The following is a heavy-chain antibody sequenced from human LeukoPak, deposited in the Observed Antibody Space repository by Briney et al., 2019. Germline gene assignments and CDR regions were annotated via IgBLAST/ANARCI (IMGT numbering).Heavy chain of an antibody. CDR1: GFTFSSYG. CDR3: AKDRIWSGYSKYYFDC. Sequence: GRSLRLSCAASGFTFSSYGMHWVRQAPGKGLEWVAVIWYDGSNKYYADSVKGRFTISRDNSKNTLYLQMNSLRAEDAAIYYCAKDRIWSGYSKYYFDCWGQGTLVTVSS. J-gene: IGHJ4*02. V-gene: IGHV3-33*06. D-gene: IGHD3-3*01. CDR2: IWYDGSNK.